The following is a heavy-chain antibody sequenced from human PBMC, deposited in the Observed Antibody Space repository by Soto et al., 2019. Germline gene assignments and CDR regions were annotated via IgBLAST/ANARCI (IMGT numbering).Heavy chain of an antibody. D-gene: IGHD6-19*01. J-gene: IGHJ4*02. V-gene: IGHV1-18*01. Sequence: QVQLVQSGGEVKKPGASVKVSCKTSGYTFSNYGISWVRQAPGQGLEWVGWISGYNGNTKHAQNVQGRVTLTTDTSTSEVYMVMRSLTSDDSAVYYCAREQDTSGWYRSNDWGQGTPVSVSS. CDR2: ISGYNGNT. CDR3: AREQDTSGWYRSND. CDR1: GYTFSNYG.